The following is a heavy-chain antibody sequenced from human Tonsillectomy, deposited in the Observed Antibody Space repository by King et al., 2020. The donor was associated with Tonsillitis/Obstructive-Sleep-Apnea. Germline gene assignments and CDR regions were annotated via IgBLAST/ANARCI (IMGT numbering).Heavy chain of an antibody. CDR2: IYYSGST. CDR3: SRLLSDYDAFDI. CDR1: GGSISSSSYY. V-gene: IGHV4-39*01. D-gene: IGHD4-17*01. J-gene: IGHJ3*02. Sequence: LQLQESGPGLVKPSETLSLTCTVSGGSISSSSYYWGWIRQPPGKGLEWIGSIYYSGSTYYNPSLKSRVTISVDTSKNQFSLNLSSVTAADTAVYYCSRLLSDYDAFDIWGQGTMVTVSS.